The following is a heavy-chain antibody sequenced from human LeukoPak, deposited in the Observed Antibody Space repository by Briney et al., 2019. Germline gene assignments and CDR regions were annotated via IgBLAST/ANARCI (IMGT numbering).Heavy chain of an antibody. D-gene: IGHD3-10*01. J-gene: IGHJ4*02. CDR1: GYSFTSYW. CDR3: ARSPQTYYYGSGSYFDY. CDR2: IYPGDSDT. Sequence: GESLKISCKGSGYSFTSYWIGWVRQMPGKGLEWMGIIYPGDSDTRYSPSFQGQVTISADKSISTAYLQWSSLKASDTAMYYCARSPQTYYYGSGSYFDYWGQGTLVTVSS. V-gene: IGHV5-51*01.